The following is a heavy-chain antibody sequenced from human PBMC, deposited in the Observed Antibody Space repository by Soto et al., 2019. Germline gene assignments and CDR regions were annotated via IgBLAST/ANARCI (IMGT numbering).Heavy chain of an antibody. CDR3: GGDSSGYFYPDVFDI. J-gene: IGHJ3*02. CDR1: GFTFSRYS. Sequence: GGSLRLSCAASGFTFSRYSMNWVRQAPGKGPEWVSYISSSSSTIYYADSVKGRFTISRDNAKNSLYLQMNSLRDEDTAVYYCGGDSSGYFYPDVFDIWGQGTMVTVSS. V-gene: IGHV3-48*02. CDR2: ISSSSSTI. D-gene: IGHD3-22*01.